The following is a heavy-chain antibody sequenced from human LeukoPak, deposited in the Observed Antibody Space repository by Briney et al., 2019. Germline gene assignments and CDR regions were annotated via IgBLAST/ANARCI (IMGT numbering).Heavy chain of an antibody. CDR2: INPNSGGT. Sequence: VASVKVSCKASGYTFTGYYMHWLRQAPGQGLEWMGWINPNSGGTNYAQKFQGRVTMTRDTSISTAYMELSRLRSDDTAVCYCARDRGGSYPTDYFDYWGQGTLVTVSS. CDR3: ARDRGGSYPTDYFDY. D-gene: IGHD1-26*01. J-gene: IGHJ4*02. CDR1: GYTFTGYY. V-gene: IGHV1-2*02.